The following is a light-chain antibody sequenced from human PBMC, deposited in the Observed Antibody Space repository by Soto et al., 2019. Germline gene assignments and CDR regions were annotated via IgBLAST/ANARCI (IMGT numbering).Light chain of an antibody. Sequence: EIVMTQSPATLSVSPGDRATLSCRASQSVSSNLAWYQQRPGQAPRLLIYGASTRATGIPDRFSGSGSGTEFTLTISSLQSEDFAVYYCHQYQNLWTFGQGTKVDI. CDR1: QSVSSN. CDR2: GAS. J-gene: IGKJ1*01. CDR3: HQYQNLWT. V-gene: IGKV3-15*01.